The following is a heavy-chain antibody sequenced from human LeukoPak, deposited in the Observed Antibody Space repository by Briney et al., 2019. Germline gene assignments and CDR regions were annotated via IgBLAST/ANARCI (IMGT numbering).Heavy chain of an antibody. CDR2: IIPIFGTA. Sequence: GYSVNASCKASGGTFSSYAISWVRQAPGHGREWMGGIIPIFGTANYAQKFQGRVTITADESTSTAYMELSSLRSEDTAVYYCASAYSGYCSSTSCSDYWGQGTLVTVSS. CDR3: ASAYSGYCSSTSCSDY. V-gene: IGHV1-69*01. CDR1: GGTFSSYA. J-gene: IGHJ4*02. D-gene: IGHD2-2*01.